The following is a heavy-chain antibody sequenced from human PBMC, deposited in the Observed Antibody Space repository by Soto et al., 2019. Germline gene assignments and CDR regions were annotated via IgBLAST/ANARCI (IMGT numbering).Heavy chain of an antibody. Sequence: SETLSLTCTVSRGSITSYYWSWIRQSPGKGLEWIGYIYYSGTTNYNPSLKSRVTISVDTSKNQFSLNLSSVTAADTAVYYCALFCSSTSCYGQWDYWGQGTLVTSPQ. CDR1: RGSITSYY. V-gene: IGHV4-59*01. J-gene: IGHJ4*02. D-gene: IGHD2-2*01. CDR2: IYYSGTT. CDR3: ALFCSSTSCYGQWDY.